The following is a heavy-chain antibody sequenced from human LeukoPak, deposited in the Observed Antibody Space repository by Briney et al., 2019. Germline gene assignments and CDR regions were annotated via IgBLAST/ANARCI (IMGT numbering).Heavy chain of an antibody. Sequence: GGSLLLSCATSGFTFRKFGMHWVRQAPGKGLEWLAFIRFDESNTYYANSVKGRFSISRDNSNNILHLQMNSLRAEDTAVYYCAELGITMIGGVWGKGTTVTISS. D-gene: IGHD3-10*02. CDR1: GFTFRKFG. CDR2: IRFDESNT. CDR3: AELGITMIGGV. J-gene: IGHJ6*04. V-gene: IGHV3-30*02.